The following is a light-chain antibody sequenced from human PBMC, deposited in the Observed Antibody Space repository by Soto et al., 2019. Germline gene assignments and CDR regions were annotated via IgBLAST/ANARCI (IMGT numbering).Light chain of an antibody. J-gene: IGKJ4*01. CDR1: QSGLYSSTNKNY. CDR3: DQYYGSPFT. Sequence: DIVMTQSPDSLAVSLGERATINCKSSQSGLYSSTNKNYLGWYQQKQGQPPKLLIYWASTRESGVPDRFRGSGSGTDFTLSITGLQAEDVADYYCDQYYGSPFTLGGGTKVEIK. V-gene: IGKV4-1*01. CDR2: WAS.